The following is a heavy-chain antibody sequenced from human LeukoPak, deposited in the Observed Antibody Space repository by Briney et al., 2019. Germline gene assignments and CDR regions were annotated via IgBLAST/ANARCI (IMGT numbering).Heavy chain of an antibody. CDR2: ISGSGAST. Sequence: GGSLSPSWASSGFTFSSYAMSWVRKAPGKGLGWVSGISGSGASTYYADSVKGRFTISRDNSKNTLYLQIYSLRAEGTAVYYCARYSSSWTYFDYWGQGTLVTVSS. D-gene: IGHD6-13*01. CDR3: ARYSSSWTYFDY. J-gene: IGHJ4*02. V-gene: IGHV3-23*01. CDR1: GFTFSSYA.